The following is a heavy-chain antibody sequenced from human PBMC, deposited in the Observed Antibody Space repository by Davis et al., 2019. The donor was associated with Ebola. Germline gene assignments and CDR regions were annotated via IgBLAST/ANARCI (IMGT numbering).Heavy chain of an antibody. V-gene: IGHV3-48*02. Sequence: GESLKISCAASGFTFRTYSMNWVRQAPGKGLEWVSYISGNMAEIYYADSVKSRFTISRSNAKNSLYLQMNNLRDEDTAVYYCARDYNYSFDYWGQGALVTVSS. CDR2: ISGNMAEI. CDR1: GFTFRTYS. D-gene: IGHD5-24*01. J-gene: IGHJ4*02. CDR3: ARDYNYSFDY.